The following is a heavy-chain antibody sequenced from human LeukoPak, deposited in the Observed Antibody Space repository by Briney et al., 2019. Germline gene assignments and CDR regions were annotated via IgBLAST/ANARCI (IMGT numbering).Heavy chain of an antibody. D-gene: IGHD2-2*01. Sequence: ASVKVSCKASGGTFSSYAISWVRQAPGQGLEWMGRIIPILGIANYAQKFQGRVTITADKSTSTAYMELRSLRSDDTAVYYCARSGLTDIVVVPAALIPFYYYYYMDVWGKGTTVTVSS. CDR2: IIPILGIA. J-gene: IGHJ6*03. V-gene: IGHV1-69*04. CDR3: ARSGLTDIVVVPAALIPFYYYYYMDV. CDR1: GGTFSSYA.